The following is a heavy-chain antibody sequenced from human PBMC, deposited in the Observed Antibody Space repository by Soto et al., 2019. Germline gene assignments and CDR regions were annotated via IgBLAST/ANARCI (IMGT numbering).Heavy chain of an antibody. D-gene: IGHD2-8*01. CDR2: ISAYNGNT. Sequence: ASVKVSFKASGYTFTSYGISWVRQAPGQGLEWMGWISAYNGNTNYAQKLQGRVTMTTDTSTSTAYMELRSLRSDDTAVYYCARGYCTNGVCYHFDYWGQGTLVTVSS. J-gene: IGHJ4*02. V-gene: IGHV1-18*01. CDR3: ARGYCTNGVCYHFDY. CDR1: GYTFTSYG.